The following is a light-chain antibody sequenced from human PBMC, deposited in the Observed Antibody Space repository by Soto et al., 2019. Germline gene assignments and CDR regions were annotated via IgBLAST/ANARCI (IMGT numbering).Light chain of an antibody. CDR1: QSVSSSY. V-gene: IGKV3D-7*01. J-gene: IGKJ3*01. CDR2: GAS. CDR3: QQDYNLFT. Sequence: EIVMTQSPATLSLSPGERATLSCRASQSVSSSYLSWYQQKPGQAPRLLIYGASTRATGIPARFSGSGSGNDFPITISSLHPEDVAVYYRQQDYNLFTFGPGTKVDIK.